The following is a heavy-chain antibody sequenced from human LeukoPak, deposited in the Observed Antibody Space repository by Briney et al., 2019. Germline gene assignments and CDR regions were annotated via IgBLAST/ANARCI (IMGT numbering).Heavy chain of an antibody. Sequence: SETLSLTCTVSAGSISSYYCSWIRQPPGKGLEWIGYIYYSGSTNCNPSLKSRVTISVDTSKNQFSLKLSSVTAADTAVYYCARGDRVAGLDYWGQGTLVTVSS. D-gene: IGHD6-19*01. CDR3: ARGDRVAGLDY. CDR2: IYYSGST. J-gene: IGHJ4*02. CDR1: AGSISSYY. V-gene: IGHV4-59*01.